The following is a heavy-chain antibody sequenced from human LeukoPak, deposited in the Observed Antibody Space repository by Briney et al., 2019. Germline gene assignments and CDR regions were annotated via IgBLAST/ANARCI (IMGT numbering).Heavy chain of an antibody. CDR2: IYYSGST. CDR3: ARGRYSSSWYIDY. J-gene: IGHJ4*02. CDR1: GGSINSGGYY. Sequence: SETLSLTCTVSGGSINSGGYYWSWIRQHPGTGLEWFGYIYYSGSTYYNPSLKSRVTISIDTSKNQFSLKLSSVTAADTAVYYCARGRYSSSWYIDYWGQGTLVTVSS. V-gene: IGHV4-31*03. D-gene: IGHD6-13*01.